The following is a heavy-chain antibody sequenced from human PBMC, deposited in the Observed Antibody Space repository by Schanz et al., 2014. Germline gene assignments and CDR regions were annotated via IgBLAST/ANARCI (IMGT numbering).Heavy chain of an antibody. D-gene: IGHD6-13*01. Sequence: QVQLVQSGAEVRKPGASVKVSCKASGYTFISYGISWVRQAPGQGLEWMGRIIPILGIANYAQKFQGRVTITADRSTSTAYMDVSSLRSEDTAVYYCASSGAGYSSSWDFDYWGQGTLVTVSS. CDR2: IIPILGIA. V-gene: IGHV1-69*04. CDR3: ASSGAGYSSSWDFDY. J-gene: IGHJ4*02. CDR1: GYTFISYG.